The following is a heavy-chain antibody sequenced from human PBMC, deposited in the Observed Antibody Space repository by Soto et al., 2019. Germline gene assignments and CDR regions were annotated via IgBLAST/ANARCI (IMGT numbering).Heavy chain of an antibody. J-gene: IGHJ6*02. CDR1: GGTFSNHA. D-gene: IGHD3-16*01. CDR3: ARGDDFDYYYGVDV. Sequence: QVQLVQSGAEVKKPGSSVKVSCKASGGTFSNHAISWVRQAPGHGLEWMGGIVPMFGTSNYAHKFQGRVTTTADKSTNTAYMELSSLTSEDTAVYYCARGDDFDYYYGVDVWGQGTTVTVSS. V-gene: IGHV1-69*06. CDR2: IVPMFGTS.